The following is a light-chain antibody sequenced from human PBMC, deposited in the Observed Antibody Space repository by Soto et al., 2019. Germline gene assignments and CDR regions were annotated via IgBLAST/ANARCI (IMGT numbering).Light chain of an antibody. Sequence: DIQMTQSPSTLSASVGDRVTITCRASQSISSWLAWYQQKPGKVPKLLIYKASSLESGVPSRFSGSGSGTEFTLAISSLQPDDFATYHCQQYNSYPLTFGPGTKVDIK. J-gene: IGKJ3*01. CDR1: QSISSW. CDR3: QQYNSYPLT. V-gene: IGKV1-5*03. CDR2: KAS.